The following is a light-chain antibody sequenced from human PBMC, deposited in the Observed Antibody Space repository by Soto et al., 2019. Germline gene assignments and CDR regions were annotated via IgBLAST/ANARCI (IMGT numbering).Light chain of an antibody. CDR1: SSDVGGYNY. CDR2: EVS. V-gene: IGLV2-8*01. CDR3: SSYAGSNNFVV. J-gene: IGLJ2*01. Sequence: QSALTQPPSASGSPGQSVTISCTGTSSDVGGYNYVSWYQQHPGKAPKFMIYEVSKRPSGVPDRFSGSKSGNMASLTVSGLQAEDEADYYCSSYAGSNNFVVFGGGTKLTVL.